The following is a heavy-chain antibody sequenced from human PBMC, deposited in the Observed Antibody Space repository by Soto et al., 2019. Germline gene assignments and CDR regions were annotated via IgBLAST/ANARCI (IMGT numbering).Heavy chain of an antibody. CDR1: GGSMSSHY. CDR3: ATQRLGEFGSHFDH. V-gene: IGHV4-59*11. Sequence: QLQVSGPEVVKPSETLSLTCTVSGGSMSSHYWAWMRQSPGQGLEWIGYIYYSGSTKSTPSLNGRLTMSVDTSKNQFSLNLRSVTVADTAVYYCATQRLGEFGSHFDHWGQGTLVSVSS. CDR2: IYYSGST. J-gene: IGHJ4*02. D-gene: IGHD3-10*01.